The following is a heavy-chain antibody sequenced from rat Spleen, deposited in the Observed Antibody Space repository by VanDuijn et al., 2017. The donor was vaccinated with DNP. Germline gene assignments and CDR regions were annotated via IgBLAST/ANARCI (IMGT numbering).Heavy chain of an antibody. CDR1: GFTFSDHN. CDR3: ARHDYDRPNDFYGMDV. V-gene: IGHV5-7*01. D-gene: IGHD1-12*01. J-gene: IGHJ4*01. CDR2: IAFDGRST. Sequence: EVKMVESGGGLVQPGGSLKLSCIASGFTFSDHNMAWVRRAPKKGLEWVATIAFDGRSTFYRDSVRGRVTISRENAKSVVFLEMGSLRTEDTATYYCARHDYDRPNDFYGMDVWGQGTSVIVSS.